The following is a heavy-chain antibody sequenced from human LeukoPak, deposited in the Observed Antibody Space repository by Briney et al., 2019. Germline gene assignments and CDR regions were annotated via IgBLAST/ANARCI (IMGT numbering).Heavy chain of an antibody. CDR3: ATIGIAAAGTVDY. Sequence: GASVKVSCKVSGYTLTELSMHWVRQAPGKGLEWMGGFDPEDGETIYAQKFQGRVTMTEDTSTDTAYMELSSLRSEDTAVYHCATIGIAAAGTVDYWGQGTLVTVSS. D-gene: IGHD6-13*01. CDR2: FDPEDGET. V-gene: IGHV1-24*01. J-gene: IGHJ4*02. CDR1: GYTLTELS.